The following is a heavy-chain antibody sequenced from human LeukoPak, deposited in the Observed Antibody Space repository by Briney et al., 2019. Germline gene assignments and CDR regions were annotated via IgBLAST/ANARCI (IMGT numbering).Heavy chain of an antibody. D-gene: IGHD4-17*01. CDR3: ARDLQRYGDYGGDAFDI. CDR2: ISSSSSYI. CDR1: GGTFSSYS. J-gene: IGHJ3*02. Sequence: GTXRLACAASGGTFSSYSMNWVRQAPGKGLEWVSSISSSSSYIYYADSVNAPFTPSRDNAKNSLYLQMNSLRAEDTAVYYCARDLQRYGDYGGDAFDIWGQGTMVTVSS. V-gene: IGHV3-21*01.